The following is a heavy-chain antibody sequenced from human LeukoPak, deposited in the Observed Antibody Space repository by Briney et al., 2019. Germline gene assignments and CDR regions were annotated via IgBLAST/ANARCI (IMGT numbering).Heavy chain of an antibody. Sequence: GGSLRLSCAASGFTFSGRWMSWVRQAPGKGLEWVANIKPDGSEKNYVDSVKGRFTISRDNAKSSLYLQMNSLRAEDAAVYYCARAPVTSCRGVYCYPFDYWSQGTLVTVSS. CDR3: ARAPVTSCRGVYCYPFDY. CDR1: GFTFSGRW. CDR2: IKPDGSEK. J-gene: IGHJ4*02. V-gene: IGHV3-7*03. D-gene: IGHD2-21*01.